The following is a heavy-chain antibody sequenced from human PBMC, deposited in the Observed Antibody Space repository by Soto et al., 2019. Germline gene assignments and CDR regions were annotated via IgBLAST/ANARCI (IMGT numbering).Heavy chain of an antibody. V-gene: IGHV3-21*01. D-gene: IGHD6-13*01. CDR3: ARVIKGSSYYGMDV. J-gene: IGHJ6*02. CDR2: ISSSSSYI. Sequence: GESLKISCAASGFTFSSYSMNWVRQAPGKGLEWVSSISSSSSYIYYADSVKGRFTISRDNAKNSLYLQMNSLRAEDTAVYYCARVIKGSSYYGMDVWGQGTTVTVSS. CDR1: GFTFSSYS.